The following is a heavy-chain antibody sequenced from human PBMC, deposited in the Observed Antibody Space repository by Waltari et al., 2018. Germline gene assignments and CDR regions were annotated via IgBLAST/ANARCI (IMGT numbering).Heavy chain of an antibody. D-gene: IGHD3-3*01. CDR2: IYYSGST. J-gene: IGHJ6*03. Sequence: QLQLQESGPGLVKPSETLSLTCTVSGGSISSSSYYWGWIRQPPGKGLEWIGSIYYSGSTYYNPSLKSRVTISVETSKNQFSLKLSSVTAADTAVYYCARVRFLEWFQYYYYMDVWGKGTTVTISS. V-gene: IGHV4-39*07. CDR3: ARVRFLEWFQYYYYMDV. CDR1: GGSISSSSYY.